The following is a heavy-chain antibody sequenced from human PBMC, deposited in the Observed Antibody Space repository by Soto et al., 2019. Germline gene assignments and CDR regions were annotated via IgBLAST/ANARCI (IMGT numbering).Heavy chain of an antibody. J-gene: IGHJ4*02. V-gene: IGHV3-74*01. CDR1: GFTSSPFW. D-gene: IGHD4-4*01. CDR2: INSDGNST. CDR3: ARGSNHFDY. Sequence: PGGSMRVSCAASGFTSSPFWMHCVRQVPGKGPVWVSRINSDGNSTSYADSVKGRFTISRDNAKNTLYLQMNSLRAEDTAVYYCARGSNHFDYWGQGTLVTVSS.